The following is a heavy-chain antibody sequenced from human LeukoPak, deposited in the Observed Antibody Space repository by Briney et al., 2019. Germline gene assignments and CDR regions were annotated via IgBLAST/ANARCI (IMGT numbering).Heavy chain of an antibody. J-gene: IGHJ4*02. D-gene: IGHD1-1*01. V-gene: IGHV3-23*01. CDR1: GFTFSSYA. CDR3: AKPGTDPYYFDY. Sequence: AGGSLRLSCAASGFTFSSYAMSWVRQAPGKGLEWVSAISGSGGSTYYADSVKGRFTISRDNSKNTLYLQMNSLRAEDTAVYHCAKPGTDPYYFDYWGQGTLVTVSS. CDR2: ISGSGGST.